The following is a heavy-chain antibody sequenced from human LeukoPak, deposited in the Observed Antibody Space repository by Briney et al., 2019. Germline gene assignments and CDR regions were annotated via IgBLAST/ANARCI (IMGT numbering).Heavy chain of an antibody. V-gene: IGHV3-48*03. D-gene: IGHD5-12*01. CDR3: ARDWDSGYDTYYFDY. J-gene: IGHJ4*02. CDR1: GFTFRTYE. Sequence: GGSLRLSCAASGFTFRTYEMNWVRQAPGLGLEWVSYISSSGSTKYYADSVKGRFTISRDNAKNSLFLQMNSLRAEDTAVYYCARDWDSGYDTYYFDYWGQGTLVTVSS. CDR2: ISSSGSTK.